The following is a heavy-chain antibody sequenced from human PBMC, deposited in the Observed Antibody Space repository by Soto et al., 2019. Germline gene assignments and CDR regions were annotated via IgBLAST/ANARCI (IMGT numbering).Heavy chain of an antibody. J-gene: IGHJ4*02. CDR1: GFTFSSYG. CDR3: AQGSTGTKEYYYDC. Sequence: GGSLRLSCAASGFTFSSYGMHWVGQAPGKGLEWVAAIPYDGSNKYYADSVTGRFTISRDNCKNTLYLQMNSLRAEDTAVYYCAQGSTGTKEYYYDCWGQGPLVTVSS. V-gene: IGHV3-30*18. CDR2: IPYDGSNK. D-gene: IGHD4-17*01.